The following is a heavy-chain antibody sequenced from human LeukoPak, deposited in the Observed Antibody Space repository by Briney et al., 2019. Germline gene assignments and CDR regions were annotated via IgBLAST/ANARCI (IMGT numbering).Heavy chain of an antibody. CDR3: ARESAARITMIVVAIDP. J-gene: IGHJ5*02. D-gene: IGHD3-22*01. V-gene: IGHV1-2*02. CDR1: GYTFTCYY. CDR2: INPNSGGT. Sequence: ASVKVSCKASGYTFTCYYMHWVRQAPGQGLEWMGWINPNSGGTNYAQKFQGRVTMTRDTSISTAYMELSRLRSDDTAVYYCARESAARITMIVVAIDPRGQGTLVTVSS.